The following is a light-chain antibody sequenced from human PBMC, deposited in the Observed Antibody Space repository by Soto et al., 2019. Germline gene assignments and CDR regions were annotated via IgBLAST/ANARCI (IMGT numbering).Light chain of an antibody. CDR1: SSDVGGYNF. J-gene: IGLJ2*01. V-gene: IGLV2-14*01. CDR2: EVT. Sequence: QSVLTQPASVSGSPGQSITISCTGTSSDVGGYNFVSWYQQHPGKAPKLMIFEVTTRPSGVSTRFSGSKSGNTASLTISGLQAEDEADYYCSSYTTSGTPVVFGGGTKLTVL. CDR3: SSYTTSGTPVV.